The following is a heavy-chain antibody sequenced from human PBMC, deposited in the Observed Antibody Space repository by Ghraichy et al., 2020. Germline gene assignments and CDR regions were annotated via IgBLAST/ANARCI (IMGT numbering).Heavy chain of an antibody. D-gene: IGHD4-17*01. Sequence: SETLSLTCAVSGGSVTRDNWWSWVRQSPGKGLEWIGEIYHSGSTNYNPSLKSRATISVDKSKNQFSLNLTSVTAADTAVYYCASCRSNRYGDPVLVGYWGQGTLVTVSS. CDR1: GGSVTRDNW. CDR3: ASCRSNRYGDPVLVGY. J-gene: IGHJ4*02. CDR2: IYHSGST. V-gene: IGHV4-4*02.